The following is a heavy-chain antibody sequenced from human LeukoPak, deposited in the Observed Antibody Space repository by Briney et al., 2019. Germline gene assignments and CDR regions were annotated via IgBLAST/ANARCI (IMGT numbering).Heavy chain of an antibody. V-gene: IGHV1-46*01. CDR1: GYIFTTYF. CDR2: INPRGGST. CDR3: ARVGTTGATADN. Sequence: ASVKVSCKASGYIFTTYFMHWLRQAPGQGPEWMGIINPRGGSTDYAQKFQDRITMTSDTSSSTVYMELKSLTSEDTAVYFCARVGTTGATADNWGQGTLVTVSS. D-gene: IGHD4-11*01. J-gene: IGHJ4*02.